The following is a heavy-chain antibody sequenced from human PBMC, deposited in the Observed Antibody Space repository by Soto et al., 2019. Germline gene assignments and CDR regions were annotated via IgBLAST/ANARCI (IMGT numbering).Heavy chain of an antibody. V-gene: IGHV1-46*01. CDR3: ARSSKSGSYYHHYFDY. D-gene: IGHD1-26*01. Sequence: ASVKVSCKASGYTFTSYYMHWVRQAPGQGLEWMGIINPSGGSTSYAQKFQGRVTMTRDTSTSTVYMELSSLRSEDTAVYYCARSSKSGSYYHHYFDYRGQGTLVTVSS. J-gene: IGHJ4*02. CDR2: INPSGGST. CDR1: GYTFTSYY.